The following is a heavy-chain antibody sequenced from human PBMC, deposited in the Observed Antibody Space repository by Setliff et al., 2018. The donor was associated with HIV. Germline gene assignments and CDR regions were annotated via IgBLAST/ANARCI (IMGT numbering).Heavy chain of an antibody. V-gene: IGHV4-38-2*02. Sequence: SETLSLTCTVSGYSISTGYNWGCIRQPPGKGLEWIGSMHHSGGTYYNPSLKTRATISLDTSKNQFSLNLSSVTAADTAVYYCVRGGSWGIIWGQGTVVTVSS. CDR1: GYSISTGYN. CDR3: VRGGSWGII. CDR2: MHHSGGT. D-gene: IGHD3-16*01. J-gene: IGHJ3*02.